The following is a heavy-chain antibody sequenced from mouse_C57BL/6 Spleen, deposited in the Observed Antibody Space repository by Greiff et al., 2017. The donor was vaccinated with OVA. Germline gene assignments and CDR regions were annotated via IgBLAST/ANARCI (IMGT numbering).Heavy chain of an antibody. CDR3: ARDGYDRGYFDV. CDR1: GYTFTDYN. CDR2: INPNNGGT. D-gene: IGHD2-2*01. Sequence: EVHLVESGPELVKPGASVKIPCKASGYTFTDYNMDWVKQSHGKSLEWIGDINPNNGGTIYNQKFKGKATLTVDKSSSTAYMELRSLTSEDTAVYYCARDGYDRGYFDVWGTGTTVTVSS. V-gene: IGHV1-18*01. J-gene: IGHJ1*03.